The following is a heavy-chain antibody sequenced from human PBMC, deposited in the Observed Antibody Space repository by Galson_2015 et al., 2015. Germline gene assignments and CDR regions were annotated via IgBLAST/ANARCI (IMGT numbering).Heavy chain of an antibody. J-gene: IGHJ4*02. D-gene: IGHD3-9*01. CDR3: ARVGYDILTGTPTPDDY. CDR2: ISAYNGNT. Sequence: QSGAEVKKPGASVTVSCKASGYIFTSYGINWVRQAPGQGLEWMGWISAYNGNTNYAQKLQGRVTMTTDTSTSTAYMELRSLRSDDTAVYYCARVGYDILTGTPTPDDYWGQGTLVTVSS. V-gene: IGHV1-18*01. CDR1: GYIFTSYG.